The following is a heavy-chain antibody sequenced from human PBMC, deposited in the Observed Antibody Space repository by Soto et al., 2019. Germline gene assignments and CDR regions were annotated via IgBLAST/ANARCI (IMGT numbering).Heavy chain of an antibody. CDR2: IFPSGTT. V-gene: IGHV4-30-2*01. Sequence: SETLSLTCGGSGGSLSGATYSWNWIRQPPGKGLEWIGYIFPSGTTYYNPSPKSRVTISIDVSKNQFSLSLRSLTAADTAVYYCARSREFDYWSQGTLVTVSS. CDR3: ARSREFDY. CDR1: GGSLSGATYS. J-gene: IGHJ4*02.